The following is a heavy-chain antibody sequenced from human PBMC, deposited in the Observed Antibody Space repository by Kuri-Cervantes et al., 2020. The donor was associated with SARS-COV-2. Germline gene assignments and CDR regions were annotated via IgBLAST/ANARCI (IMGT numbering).Heavy chain of an antibody. D-gene: IGHD7-27*01. V-gene: IGHV3-23*01. CDR2: ISGWTAST. CDR3: AREKLGIGAFDI. J-gene: IGHJ3*02. CDR1: GFTFSNYA. Sequence: GGSLRLSCAASGFTFSNYAMTWVRQAPGKGLEWVSAISGWTASTYYADSVKGRFTISRDNSKNTLYLQMNSLRAEDTAVYYCAREKLGIGAFDIWGQGTMVTVSS.